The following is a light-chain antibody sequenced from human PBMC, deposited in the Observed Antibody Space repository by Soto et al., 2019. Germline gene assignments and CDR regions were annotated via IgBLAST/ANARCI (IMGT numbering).Light chain of an antibody. CDR2: DAS. Sequence: IVLTQSPATLSLSPGARATLCCRASQSVRRYLAWYQQNPGQAPRLLIYDASNRETGIPARVSGSGAWTEFTRTISSLEPEDVAVDDCQQRSNWTITYGQGTRLEIK. V-gene: IGKV3-11*01. CDR1: QSVRRY. CDR3: QQRSNWTIT. J-gene: IGKJ5*01.